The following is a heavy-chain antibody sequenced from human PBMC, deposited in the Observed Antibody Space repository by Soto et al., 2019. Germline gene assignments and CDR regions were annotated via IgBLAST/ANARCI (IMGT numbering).Heavy chain of an antibody. CDR3: AKDSSSTSTYHGMDV. CDR2: INPSGGST. Sequence: QVQLVQSGAEVKKPGASVKVSCKASGYTFTSYYMHWVRQAPGQGLEWMGIINPSGGSTSYAQKFQGRVTMTRDTSTSTVYMELSSLRSEDTAVYYCAKDSSSTSTYHGMDVWGQGTTVTVSS. D-gene: IGHD2-2*01. V-gene: IGHV1-46*01. J-gene: IGHJ6*02. CDR1: GYTFTSYY.